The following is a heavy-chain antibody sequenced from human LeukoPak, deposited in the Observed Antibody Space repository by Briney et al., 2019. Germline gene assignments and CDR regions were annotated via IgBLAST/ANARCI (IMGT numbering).Heavy chain of an antibody. V-gene: IGHV1-18*01. D-gene: IGHD3-22*01. CDR1: GYTFTSYG. CDR3: ARDWGYYDSSGYSLFDY. Sequence: GASVKVSCKASGYTFTSYGICWVRQAPGQGLEWMGWISAYNGNTNYAQKLQGRVTMTTDTSTSTAYMELRSLRSDDTAVYYCARDWGYYDSSGYSLFDYWGQGTLVTVSS. J-gene: IGHJ4*02. CDR2: ISAYNGNT.